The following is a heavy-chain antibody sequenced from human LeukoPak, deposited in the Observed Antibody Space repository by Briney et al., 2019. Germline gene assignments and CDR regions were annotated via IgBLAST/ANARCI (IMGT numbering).Heavy chain of an antibody. V-gene: IGHV1-69*01. CDR1: GGTSSSYA. CDR3: TIRYFDWLSLDY. J-gene: IGHJ4*02. D-gene: IGHD3-9*01. CDR2: IIPIFGTA. Sequence: SVKVSCKASGGTSSSYAISWVRQAPGQGLEWMGGIIPIFGTANYAQKFQGRVTITADESTSTAYMELSSLRSEDTAVYYCTIRYFDWLSLDYWGQGTLVTVSS.